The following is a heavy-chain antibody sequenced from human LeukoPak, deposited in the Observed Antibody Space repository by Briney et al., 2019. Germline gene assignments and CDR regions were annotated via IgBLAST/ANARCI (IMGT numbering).Heavy chain of an antibody. CDR2: IYQKGST. D-gene: IGHD3-3*01. J-gene: IGHJ3*02. CDR1: GGSISSGCYY. Sequence: PSDTLSLTCTVSGGSISSGCYYWSWIRQPPGKGLEWIGYIYQKGSTYYNTSRKSRVTISVDRSKNQFSLKLSSVTAADTAVYYCARSVVSFGITIFGVAPGAYDIWGQGTMVTVSS. CDR3: ARSVVSFGITIFGVAPGAYDI. V-gene: IGHV4-30-2*01.